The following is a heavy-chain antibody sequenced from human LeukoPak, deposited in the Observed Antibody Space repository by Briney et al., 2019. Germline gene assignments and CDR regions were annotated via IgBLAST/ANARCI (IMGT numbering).Heavy chain of an antibody. CDR3: ARVPSDAFDI. CDR2: INPSGGST. V-gene: IGHV1-46*01. J-gene: IGHJ3*02. CDR1: GYTFTSYY. Sequence: EASVKVSCKASGYTFTSYYIYWVRQAPGQGLEWMGIINPSGGSTSYAQKFQGRVTMTRDTSTSTVYMELSSLRSEDTAVYYCARVPSDAFDIWGQGTMVTVSS.